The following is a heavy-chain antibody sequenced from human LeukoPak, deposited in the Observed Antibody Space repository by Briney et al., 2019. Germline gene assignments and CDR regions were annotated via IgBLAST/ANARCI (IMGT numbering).Heavy chain of an antibody. CDR1: GGSISSYY. CDR2: IYYSGST. V-gene: IGHV4-59*01. Sequence: SETQSLTCTVSGGSISSYYWSWIRQPPGKGLEWIGYIYYSGSTNYNPSLKSRVTISVDTSKNQFSLKLSSVTAADTAVYYCARVGVYGDIDYWGQGTLVTVSS. J-gene: IGHJ4*02. CDR3: ARVGVYGDIDY. D-gene: IGHD4-17*01.